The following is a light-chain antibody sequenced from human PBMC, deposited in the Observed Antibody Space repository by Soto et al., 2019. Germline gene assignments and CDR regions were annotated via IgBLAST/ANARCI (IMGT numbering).Light chain of an antibody. Sequence: QSVLTQPASVSGSPGQSITISCSGNSSVVGAYDFVSWYQHHSGKAPKLIISEVTDRPSAVSSRFSGSKSGNTASLTISGLQADDEADYYCTSYTTSGTYVFGTGTKGTVL. J-gene: IGLJ1*01. CDR3: TSYTTSGTYV. CDR2: EVT. CDR1: SSVVGAYDF. V-gene: IGLV2-14*01.